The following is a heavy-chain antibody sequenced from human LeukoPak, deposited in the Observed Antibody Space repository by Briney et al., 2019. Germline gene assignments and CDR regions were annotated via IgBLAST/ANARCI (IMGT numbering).Heavy chain of an antibody. CDR3: AKVTGTYGGYYYGMDV. Sequence: GGSLRLSCVASGITFSSYAMSWVRQAPGKGLEWVSAISASGGSTHHADSMRGRFTTSRDNSKNTLYLQMNSLRAEDTAGYYCAKVTGTYGGYYYGMDVWGQGTTVTVSS. J-gene: IGHJ6*02. CDR1: GITFSSYA. D-gene: IGHD2-21*01. CDR2: ISASGGST. V-gene: IGHV3-23*01.